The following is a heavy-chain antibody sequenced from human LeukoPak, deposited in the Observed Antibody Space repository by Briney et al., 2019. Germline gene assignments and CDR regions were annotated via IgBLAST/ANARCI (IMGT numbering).Heavy chain of an antibody. D-gene: IGHD3-22*01. CDR2: IQSKTDGGTT. J-gene: IGHJ4*02. CDR3: ARDEMLGGEYYYDSSGYYDRYFDY. CDR1: GFTFGSFS. Sequence: GGSLRLSCVASGFTFGSFSMNWVRQAPGKGLEWVGRIQSKTDGGTTEYAAPVKGRFTISRDDSTNTLYLQMNSLRAEDTAVYYSARDEMLGGEYYYDSSGYYDRYFDYWGQGTLVTVSS. V-gene: IGHV3-15*01.